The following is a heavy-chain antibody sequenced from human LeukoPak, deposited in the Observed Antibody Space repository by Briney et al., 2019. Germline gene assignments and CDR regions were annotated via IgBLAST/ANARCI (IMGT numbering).Heavy chain of an antibody. J-gene: IGHJ4*02. V-gene: IGHV1-18*01. CDR1: GYTFTSYG. D-gene: IGHD3-10*01. CDR2: ISAYNGNT. Sequence: ASVKVSCKASGYTFTSYGISWVRQAPGQGLEWMGWISAYNGNTNYAQKLQGRVTMTTDTSTSTAYMELRSLRSDDTAVYYCARDFFHYYGSGVFDYWGQGTLVTVSS. CDR3: ARDFFHYYGSGVFDY.